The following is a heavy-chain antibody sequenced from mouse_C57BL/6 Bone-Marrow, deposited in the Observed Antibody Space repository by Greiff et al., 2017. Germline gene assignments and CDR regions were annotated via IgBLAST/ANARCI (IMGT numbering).Heavy chain of an antibody. CDR2: IHPSSGST. D-gene: IGHD1-1*01. CDR1: GYTFTSYW. CDR3: AHYGGKGY. Sequence: QVQLQQPGAELVKPGASVKLSCKASGYTFTSYWMHWVKQRPGQGLEWIGMIHPSSGSTNYNEKFKSKATLTVDKSSSTAYMHLSSLSSDDSAVYYCAHYGGKGYWGQGTTLTVST. V-gene: IGHV1-64*01. J-gene: IGHJ2*01.